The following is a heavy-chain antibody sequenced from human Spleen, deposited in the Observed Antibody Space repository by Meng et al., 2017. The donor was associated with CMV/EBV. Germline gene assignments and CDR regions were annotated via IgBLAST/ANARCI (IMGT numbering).Heavy chain of an antibody. CDR3: ARERKSGYYDVYYYYGMDV. J-gene: IGHJ6*02. D-gene: IGHD3-3*01. Sequence: GGSLRLSCAASGFTVSSNYMSWVRQAPGKGLEWVSVIYSGGSTYYADSVKGRFTISRDNSKNTLYLQMNSLRAEDTAVYYCARERKSGYYDVYYYYGMDVWGQGTTVTVSS. V-gene: IGHV3-66*02. CDR1: GFTVSSNY. CDR2: IYSGGST.